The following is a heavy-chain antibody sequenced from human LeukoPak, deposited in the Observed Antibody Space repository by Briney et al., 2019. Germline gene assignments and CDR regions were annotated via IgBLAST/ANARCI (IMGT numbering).Heavy chain of an antibody. CDR1: GFTFSSYS. J-gene: IGHJ4*02. Sequence: PGGSLRLSCAASGFTFSSYSMNWVRQAPGKGLEWVSYISSSSSTIYYADSVKGRFTISRDNAKNSLYLQMNSLRAEDMALYYCAKSPSRLMVYAIYDYWGQGTLVTVSS. V-gene: IGHV3-48*01. CDR2: ISSSSSTI. D-gene: IGHD2-8*01. CDR3: AKSPSRLMVYAIYDY.